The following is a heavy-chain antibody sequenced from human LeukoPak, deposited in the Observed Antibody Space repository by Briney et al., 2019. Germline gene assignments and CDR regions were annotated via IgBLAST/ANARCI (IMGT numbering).Heavy chain of an antibody. J-gene: IGHJ6*04. D-gene: IGHD3-10*02. CDR3: AELGITMIGGV. V-gene: IGHV3-23*01. CDR2: ISSSGGST. Sequence: GGTLRLSCAASRFTFSSYGMSWVRQAPGKGVEWVSGISSSGGSTYYADSVKGRFTISRDNAKNSLYLQMNSLRAEDTAVYYCAELGITMIGGVWGKGTTVTISS. CDR1: RFTFSSYG.